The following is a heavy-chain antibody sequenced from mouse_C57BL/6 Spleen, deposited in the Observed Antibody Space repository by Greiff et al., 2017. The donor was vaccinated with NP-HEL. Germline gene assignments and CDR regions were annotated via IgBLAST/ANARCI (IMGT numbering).Heavy chain of an antibody. CDR1: GYTFTDYE. CDR2: IDPETGGT. V-gene: IGHV1-15*01. Sequence: VQLQQSGAELVRPGASVTLSCKASGYTFTDYEMHWVKQTPVHGLEWIGAIDPETGGTAYNQKFKGKAILTADKSSSTAYMELRSLTSEDSAVYYCARGDGVYYFDYWGQGTTLTVSS. D-gene: IGHD2-3*01. J-gene: IGHJ2*01. CDR3: ARGDGVYYFDY.